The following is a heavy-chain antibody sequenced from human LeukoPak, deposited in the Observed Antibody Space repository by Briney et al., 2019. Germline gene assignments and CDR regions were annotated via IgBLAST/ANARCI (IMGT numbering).Heavy chain of an antibody. CDR2: IQYDDSIE. D-gene: IGHD3-10*01. J-gene: IGHJ4*01. V-gene: IGHV3-30*02. CDR1: GFTFSTFG. Sequence: GGSLRLSCAASGFTFSTFGMNCVRQAPDKGLEWVAFIQYDDSIEYYADSVKGRFTISRDNSKNTLYLQMNSLRGDDTAVYYCAKDQGVVGSYDYWGHGTLVTVSS. CDR3: AKDQGVVGSYDY.